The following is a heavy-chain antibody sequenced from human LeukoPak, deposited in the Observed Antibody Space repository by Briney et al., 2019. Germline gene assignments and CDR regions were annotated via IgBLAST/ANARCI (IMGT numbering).Heavy chain of an antibody. J-gene: IGHJ4*02. Sequence: GASVKVSCKASGYTFTTYTMHWVRQAPGQRLEWMGWISTGSGNTKYSQQFQGRVTITRDTSASTAYMDLSSLRSEDTAVYYCARVHPGYDYVYPIDYWGQGTLVTVSS. CDR2: ISTGSGNT. D-gene: IGHD3-16*01. CDR1: GYTFTTYT. V-gene: IGHV1-3*04. CDR3: ARVHPGYDYVYPIDY.